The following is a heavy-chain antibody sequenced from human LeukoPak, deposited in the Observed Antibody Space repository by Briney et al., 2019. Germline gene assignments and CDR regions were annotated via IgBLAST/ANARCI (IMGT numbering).Heavy chain of an antibody. V-gene: IGHV1-46*01. CDR1: GYTFTSHF. J-gene: IGHJ6*03. Sequence: ASVKVSCKASGYTFTSHFMHWVRQAPGQGLEWMGIINPRGGSTSYTQKFQGRVTMTRDTSTSTVYMELSSLRSEDTAVYYCARDPPLVSGPVYYYYYMDVWGKGTTVTVSS. CDR3: ARDPPLVSGPVYYYYYMDV. D-gene: IGHD5/OR15-5a*01. CDR2: INPRGGST.